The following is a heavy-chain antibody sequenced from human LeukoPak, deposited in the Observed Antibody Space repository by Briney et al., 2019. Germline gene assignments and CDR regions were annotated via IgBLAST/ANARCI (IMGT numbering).Heavy chain of an antibody. V-gene: IGHV4-39*01. D-gene: IGHD3-10*01. J-gene: IGHJ4*02. CDR3: VYYYGSGSVEY. CDR2: FYYSGST. CDR1: GGSITSNNYY. Sequence: PSETLSLTCTVSGGSITSNNYYWGWIRQPPGKGLEWVGSFYYSGSTNYNPSLKSRLTISVDTCKNQFSLKLSSVTAADTAVYYCVYYYGSGSVEYWGQGTLVTVSS.